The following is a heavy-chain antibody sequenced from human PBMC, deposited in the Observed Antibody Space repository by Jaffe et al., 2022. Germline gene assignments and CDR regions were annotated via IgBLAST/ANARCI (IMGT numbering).Heavy chain of an antibody. D-gene: IGHD4-17*01. Sequence: EVQLVESGGGLVQPGRSLRLSCTASGFTFGDYAMSWVRQAPGKGLEWVGFIRSKAYGGTTEYAASVKGRFTISRDDSKSIAYLQMNSLKTEDTAVYYCTRDDYGDYYPNWYFDLWGRGTLVTVSS. V-gene: IGHV3-49*04. CDR3: TRDDYGDYYPNWYFDL. CDR1: GFTFGDYA. J-gene: IGHJ2*01. CDR2: IRSKAYGGTT.